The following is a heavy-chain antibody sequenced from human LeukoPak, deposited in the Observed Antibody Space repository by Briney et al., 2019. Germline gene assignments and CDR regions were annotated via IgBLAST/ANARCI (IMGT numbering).Heavy chain of an antibody. CDR2: MNPNSGNT. J-gene: IGHJ1*01. CDR1: GYTFTSYG. V-gene: IGHV1-8*03. Sequence: ASVKVSCKASGYTFTSYGISWVRQAPGQGLEWMGWMNPNSGNTGYAQKFQGRVTITRNTSISTAYMELSSLRSEDTAVYYCARGRYSSSSGDFQHWGQGTLVTVSS. CDR3: ARGRYSSSSGDFQH. D-gene: IGHD6-6*01.